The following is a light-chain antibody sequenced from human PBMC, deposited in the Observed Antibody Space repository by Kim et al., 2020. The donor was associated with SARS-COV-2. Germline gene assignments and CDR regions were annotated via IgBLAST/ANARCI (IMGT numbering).Light chain of an antibody. V-gene: IGLV3-19*01. CDR2: GKN. CDR1: SLRSYY. J-gene: IGLJ2*01. CDR3: NSRGSNDNVL. Sequence: VALGQTVRITCQGDSLRSYYATWYQQKPGQAPIVVIYGKNNRPSGIPDRFSGSSSGDTASLTSTGTQAGDEADYYCNSRGSNDNVLFGGGTKVTVL.